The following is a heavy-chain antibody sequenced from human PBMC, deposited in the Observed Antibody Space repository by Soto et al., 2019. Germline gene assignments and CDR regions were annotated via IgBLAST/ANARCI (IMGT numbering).Heavy chain of an antibody. Sequence: PGGSLRLSCAASGFTFSSYAMHWVRQAPGKGLEYVSAISSNGGSTYYANSVKGRFTISRDNSKNTLYLQMGSLRAEDMAVYYCARGRGYYYDSSGPNDYWGQGTLVTVSS. CDR3: ARGRGYYYDSSGPNDY. D-gene: IGHD3-22*01. CDR2: ISSNGGST. CDR1: GFTFSSYA. V-gene: IGHV3-64*01. J-gene: IGHJ4*02.